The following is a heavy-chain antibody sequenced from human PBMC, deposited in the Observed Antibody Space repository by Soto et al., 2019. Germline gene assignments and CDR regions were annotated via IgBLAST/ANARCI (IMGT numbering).Heavy chain of an antibody. CDR2: ISYDGSNK. V-gene: IGHV3-30-3*01. Sequence: QVQLVESGGGVVQPGRPLRLSCAASGFTFSSYAMHWVRQAPGKGLEWVAVISYDGSNKYYADSVKGRFTISRDNSKNTLYRQMNSLRAEDTAVYYCATRTYWGQGTLVTVSS. D-gene: IGHD6-6*01. J-gene: IGHJ4*02. CDR3: ATRTY. CDR1: GFTFSSYA.